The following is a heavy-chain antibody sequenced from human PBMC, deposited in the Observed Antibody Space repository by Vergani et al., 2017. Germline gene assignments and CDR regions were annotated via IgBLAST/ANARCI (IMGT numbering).Heavy chain of an antibody. D-gene: IGHD3-3*01. CDR2: IYPGDSDP. CDR1: GYSFTSYW. Sequence: EVQLVLSGAEVKPPGASLTISCKRSGYSFTSYWICWVRQLPGKGLEWMGIIYPGDSDPRYSPSFQGQVTISADKSISTAYLQWSSLKASDTAMYYCARSSREGYDFWSGYATFDYWGQGTLVTVSS. J-gene: IGHJ4*02. V-gene: IGHV5-51*03. CDR3: ARSSREGYDFWSGYATFDY.